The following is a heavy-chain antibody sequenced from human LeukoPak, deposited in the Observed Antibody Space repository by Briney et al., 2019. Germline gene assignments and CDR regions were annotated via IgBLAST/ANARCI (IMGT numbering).Heavy chain of an antibody. J-gene: IGHJ4*02. Sequence: SETLSLTCAVYGGSFSGYYWSWIRQPPGKGLEWIGEINHSGSTNYNPSLKSQVTISVESSKNQFSLQLSSVTAADTAVYYCAREPMYYYDSSGYPGWGQGTLVTVSS. CDR2: INHSGST. V-gene: IGHV4-34*01. D-gene: IGHD3-22*01. CDR3: AREPMYYYDSSGYPG. CDR1: GGSFSGYY.